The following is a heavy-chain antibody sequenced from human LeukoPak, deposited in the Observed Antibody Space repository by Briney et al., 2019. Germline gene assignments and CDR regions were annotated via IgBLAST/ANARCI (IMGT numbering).Heavy chain of an antibody. Sequence: GRSLRLSCVAYGFTLSDYYMSWVRQAPGKGLEWLSDISGTGTTTHSADSVKGRFTISRDNAKNSLYLQMNSLRAEDTPVYYCARDEGTPSTWGQGTLVTVSS. J-gene: IGHJ5*02. CDR1: GFTLSDYY. CDR3: ARDEGTPST. V-gene: IGHV3-11*04. D-gene: IGHD1-14*01. CDR2: ISGTGTTT.